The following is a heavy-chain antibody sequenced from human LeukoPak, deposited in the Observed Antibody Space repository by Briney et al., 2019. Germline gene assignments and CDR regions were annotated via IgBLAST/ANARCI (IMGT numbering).Heavy chain of an antibody. Sequence: ETLSLTCAVYGGSFSGYYWSWVRQAPGKGLEWVSVISGSGANTYYADSVKGRFTISRDNSKNTLYLQVNSLRAEDTAVYYCAKAKSYYSNYDYWGQGTLVTVSS. CDR3: AKAKSYYSNYDY. CDR2: ISGSGANT. D-gene: IGHD4-11*01. V-gene: IGHV3-23*01. J-gene: IGHJ4*02. CDR1: GGSFSGYY.